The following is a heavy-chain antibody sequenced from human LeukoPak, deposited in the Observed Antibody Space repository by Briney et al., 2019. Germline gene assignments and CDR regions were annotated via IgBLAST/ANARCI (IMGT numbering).Heavy chain of an antibody. CDR1: GYTFTSYG. Sequence: WASVKVSCKASGYTFTSYGISWVRQAPGQGLEWMGWISAYNGNTNYAQKLQGRVTMTTDTSTSTAYMELRSLRSDDTAVYYCAREDIYCSGGSYYSPVGYWGQGTLVTVSS. D-gene: IGHD2-15*01. V-gene: IGHV1-18*01. CDR3: AREDIYCSGGSYYSPVGY. CDR2: ISAYNGNT. J-gene: IGHJ4*02.